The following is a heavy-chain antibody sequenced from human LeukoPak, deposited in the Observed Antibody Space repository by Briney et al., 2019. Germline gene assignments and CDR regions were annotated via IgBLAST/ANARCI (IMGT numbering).Heavy chain of an antibody. CDR2: INPNSGGT. J-gene: IGHJ4*02. V-gene: IGHV1-2*02. Sequence: ASVKVSCKASGYTFTGYYMHWVRQAPGQGLEWAGWINPNSGGTNYAQKFQGRVTMTRDTSISTAYMELSRLRSDDTAVCYCARDPRSWILTGLADYWGQGTLVTVSS. D-gene: IGHD3-9*01. CDR3: ARDPRSWILTGLADY. CDR1: GYTFTGYY.